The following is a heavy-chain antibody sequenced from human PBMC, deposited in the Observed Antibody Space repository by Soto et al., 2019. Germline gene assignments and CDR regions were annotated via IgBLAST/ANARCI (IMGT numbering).Heavy chain of an antibody. Sequence: PGESLKISCNVSGYSFSIFWITWVRQMPGKGLEWMGRIDPSDSYANYSPSFQGHVTFSADKSINTAYLQWSSLKASDTAMYYCGRVRVDKAEGWFDPWGQGTLVTVSS. J-gene: IGHJ5*02. CDR3: GRVRVDKAEGWFDP. D-gene: IGHD5-18*01. CDR2: IDPSDSYA. V-gene: IGHV5-10-1*01. CDR1: GYSFSIFW.